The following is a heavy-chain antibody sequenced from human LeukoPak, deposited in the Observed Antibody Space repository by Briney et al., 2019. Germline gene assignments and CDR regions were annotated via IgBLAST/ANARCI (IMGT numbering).Heavy chain of an antibody. V-gene: IGHV4-34*01. D-gene: IGHD6-19*01. Sequence: KPSETLSLTCAVYGVSFSGYYWSWIRQPPGKGLEWIGEINHSGSTNYNPSLKSRVTISVDTSKNQFSLKLSSVTAADTAVYYCARGDPEQWLVPRIEYFQHWGQGTLVTVSS. J-gene: IGHJ1*01. CDR2: INHSGST. CDR3: ARGDPEQWLVPRIEYFQH. CDR1: GVSFSGYY.